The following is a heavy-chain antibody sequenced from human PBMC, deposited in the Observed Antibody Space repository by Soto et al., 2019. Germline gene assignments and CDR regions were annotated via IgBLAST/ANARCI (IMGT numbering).Heavy chain of an antibody. CDR1: GGTFSSYA. J-gene: IGHJ6*02. CDR3: ARGSAIFGVVTPYYYYGMDV. CDR2: IIPIFGTA. D-gene: IGHD3-3*01. V-gene: IGHV1-69*13. Sequence: SVKVSCKASGGTFSSYAISWVRQAPGQGLEWMGGIIPIFGTANYTQKFQGRVTITADESTSTAYMELSSLRSEDTAVYYCARGSAIFGVVTPYYYYGMDVWGQGTTVTVSS.